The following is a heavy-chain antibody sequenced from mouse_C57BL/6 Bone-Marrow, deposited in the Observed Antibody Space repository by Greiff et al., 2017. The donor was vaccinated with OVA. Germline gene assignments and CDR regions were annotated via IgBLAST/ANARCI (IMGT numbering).Heavy chain of an antibody. Sequence: QVQLQQPGAELVKPGASVKMSCKASGYTFTSYWITWVKQRPGQGLEWIGDIYPGSGSTNYNEKFKSKATLTVDTSSSTAYMQLSSLTSEESAVYYCARDYYCSSFWFAYWGQGTLVTVSA. D-gene: IGHD1-1*01. J-gene: IGHJ3*01. CDR3: ARDYYCSSFWFAY. V-gene: IGHV1-55*01. CDR2: IYPGSGST. CDR1: GYTFTSYW.